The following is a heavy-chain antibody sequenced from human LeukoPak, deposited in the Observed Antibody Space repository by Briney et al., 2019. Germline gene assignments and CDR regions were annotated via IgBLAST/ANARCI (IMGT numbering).Heavy chain of an antibody. V-gene: IGHV4-59*08. CDR2: IYNSGST. J-gene: IGHJ4*02. D-gene: IGHD4-17*01. Sequence: SETLSLTCTVSGGSTSSYYWSWIRQPPGKGLERIGDIYNSGSTNYNPSLTRRVTISVYTSKKQFSLKLSPVTAADTPAYFCARHVCGDYVLRLWGQGTLVTVSS. CDR1: GGSTSSYY. CDR3: ARHVCGDYVLRL.